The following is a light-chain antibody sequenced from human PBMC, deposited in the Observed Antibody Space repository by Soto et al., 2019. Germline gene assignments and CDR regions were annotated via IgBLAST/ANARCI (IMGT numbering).Light chain of an antibody. J-gene: IGKJ5*01. V-gene: IGKV3-11*01. CDR1: QGVSSY. Sequence: THSPATLSLSPGERSPPSCRARQGVSSYLAWYQQKPGQAPRLLIYDASNRATGIPARFSGSGSGTDFTLTISSLEPEDFAVYYCQQRSNWPTFGQGTRLEIK. CDR3: QQRSNWPT. CDR2: DAS.